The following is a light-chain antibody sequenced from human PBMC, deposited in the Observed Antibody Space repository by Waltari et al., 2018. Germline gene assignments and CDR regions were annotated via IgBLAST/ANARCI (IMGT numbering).Light chain of an antibody. J-gene: IGKJ1*01. CDR2: DAI. Sequence: EIVLTQSPATLSLSPGERATLSCRASQLITTYLAWFPQKPGQAPRLRIYDAINRATGIPARFSGSGSGTDFTLTISSLEPEDFAVYYCQQRNSWPRTFGQGTKVEIK. CDR1: QLITTY. V-gene: IGKV3-11*01. CDR3: QQRNSWPRT.